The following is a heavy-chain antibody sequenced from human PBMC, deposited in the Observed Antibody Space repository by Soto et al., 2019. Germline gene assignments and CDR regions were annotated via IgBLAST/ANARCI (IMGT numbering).Heavy chain of an antibody. CDR3: ARETGENWTYEAH. V-gene: IGHV4-4*07. CDR2: ITINGNT. J-gene: IGHJ1*01. Sequence: SETLSLTCRVSGASIGDFSGGWFGHPAGKGLEWIGRITINGNTQKNPSFKSRVTMSIDTSRNHFSLNLQSATAADTALYYCARETGENWTYEAHWGPGTLVTVSS. CDR1: GASIGDFS. D-gene: IGHD1-7*01.